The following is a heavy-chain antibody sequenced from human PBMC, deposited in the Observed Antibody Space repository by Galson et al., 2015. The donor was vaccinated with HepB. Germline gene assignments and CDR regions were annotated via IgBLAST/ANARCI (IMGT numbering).Heavy chain of an antibody. CDR2: ISYDGSNK. J-gene: IGHJ6*02. V-gene: IGHV3-30*04. CDR3: ARDYASSWYFNHYYGMDV. Sequence: SLRLSCAASGFTFSSYAMHWVRQAPGKGLEWVAVISYDGSNKYYADSVKGRFTISRDNSKNTLYLQMNSLRAEDMAVYYCARDYASSWYFNHYYGMDVWGQGTTVTVSS. CDR1: GFTFSSYA. D-gene: IGHD6-13*01.